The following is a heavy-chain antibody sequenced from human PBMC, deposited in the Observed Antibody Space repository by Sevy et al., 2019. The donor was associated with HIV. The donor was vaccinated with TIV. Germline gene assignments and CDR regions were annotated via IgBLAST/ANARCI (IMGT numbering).Heavy chain of an antibody. Sequence: ASVKVSCKVSGSTLSRLSMHWVRQVPGKGLEWMASFDPEDGETFYGWKFQGRVTMTEDTSTDTAYMELSSLRSEDTAVYFCATTKDYYESYGSPFDYWGQGTLVTVSS. CDR3: ATTKDYYESYGSPFDY. D-gene: IGHD3-22*01. CDR1: GSTLSRLS. CDR2: FDPEDGET. J-gene: IGHJ4*02. V-gene: IGHV1-24*01.